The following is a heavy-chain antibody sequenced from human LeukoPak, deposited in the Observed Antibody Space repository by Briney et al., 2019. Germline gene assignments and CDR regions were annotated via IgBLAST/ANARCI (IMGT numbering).Heavy chain of an antibody. V-gene: IGHV3-11*01. D-gene: IGHD4-11*01. J-gene: IGHJ6*02. CDR3: ARGGYSDYGHYYYYGMDV. CDR2: ISNSGSTI. CDR1: GFPYSDYY. Sequence: GSLRLYCAASGFPYSDYYLGWIRQAPGKGLEWVSYISNSGSTIYYADSVKGRFTISRDNAKNSLYLQMNSLRAEDTAVYYCARGGYSDYGHYYYYGMDVWGQGTTVTVSS.